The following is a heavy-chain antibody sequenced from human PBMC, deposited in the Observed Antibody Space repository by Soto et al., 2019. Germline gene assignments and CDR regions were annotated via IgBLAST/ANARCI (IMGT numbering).Heavy chain of an antibody. J-gene: IGHJ6*02. Sequence: PGESLKISCKGSGYSFTSYWISWVRQMPGKGLEWMGRIDPSDSYTNYSPSFQGHVTISADKSISTAYLQWSSLKASDTAMYYCSSSSNPYLGPKYYYYYGMDVWGQGTTVTVSS. D-gene: IGHD2-15*01. CDR3: SSSSNPYLGPKYYYYYGMDV. V-gene: IGHV5-10-1*01. CDR1: GYSFTSYW. CDR2: IDPSDSYT.